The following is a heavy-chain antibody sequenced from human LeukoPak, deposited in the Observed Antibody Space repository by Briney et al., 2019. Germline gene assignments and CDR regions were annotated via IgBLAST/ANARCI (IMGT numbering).Heavy chain of an antibody. CDR2: INTDGSST. CDR3: ARDSKTASGCPDY. Sequence: PGGSLRLSCAASGFTFSSYWMHWVRQAPGKGLVWVSRINTDGSSTSYADSVKGRFTISGDNARNTLYLQMNSLRAEDTAVYYCARDSKTASGCPDYWGQGTLVTVSS. CDR1: GFTFSSYW. D-gene: IGHD6-19*01. J-gene: IGHJ4*02. V-gene: IGHV3-74*01.